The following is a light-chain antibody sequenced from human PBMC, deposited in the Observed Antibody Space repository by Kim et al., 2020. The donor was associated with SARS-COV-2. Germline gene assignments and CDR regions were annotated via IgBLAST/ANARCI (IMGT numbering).Light chain of an antibody. V-gene: IGLV2-14*04. CDR1: SSDVGYYNS. CDR3: SSHTTSSTYV. J-gene: IGLJ1*01. CDR2: GVS. Sequence: QSITVCRTGTSSDVGYYNSVSWYPQHPGKASQLVICGVSDRASGVSPRCSGSPSGSTASLTISGRRAEEEADYYCSSHTTSSTYVFGLGTKVTVL.